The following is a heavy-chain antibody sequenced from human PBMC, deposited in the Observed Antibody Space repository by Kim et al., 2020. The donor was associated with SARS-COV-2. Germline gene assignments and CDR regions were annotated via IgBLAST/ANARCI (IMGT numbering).Heavy chain of an antibody. Sequence: GGSLRLSCAASGFTFSDHYMTWIRQAPGKGLAWISHIDTTKNYADYADSVKGRFTISRDNAKRSLYLHMNSLRVEDTAIYYCARDPQFDILSGYYSDWGQGTLVTVSS. J-gene: IGHJ4*02. CDR2: IDTTKNYA. CDR1: GFTFSDHY. V-gene: IGHV3-11*05. D-gene: IGHD3-9*01. CDR3: ARDPQFDILSGYYSD.